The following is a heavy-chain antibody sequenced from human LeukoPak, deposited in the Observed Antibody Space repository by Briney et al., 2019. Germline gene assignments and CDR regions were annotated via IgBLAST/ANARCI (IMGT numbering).Heavy chain of an antibody. Sequence: SETLSLTCAVYGGSFSGYYWSWIRQPAGKGLEWIGRIYTSGSTNYNPSLKSRVTMSVDTSKNQFSLKLSSVTAADTAVYYCARVQSRLSWFDPWGQGTLVTVSS. CDR1: GGSFSGYY. CDR2: IYTSGST. J-gene: IGHJ5*02. CDR3: ARVQSRLSWFDP. V-gene: IGHV4-59*10.